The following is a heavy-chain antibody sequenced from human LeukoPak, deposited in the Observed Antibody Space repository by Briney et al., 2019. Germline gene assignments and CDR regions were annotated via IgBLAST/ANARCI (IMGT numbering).Heavy chain of an antibody. Sequence: GESLKISCKGSGYSFTSYWIGWVRQMPGKGLEWMGIIYPGDSDTRYSPSFHGQVTISADKSISTAYLQWSSLKASDTALYYCARPPRDDSSAYFSAFDLWGQGTKVTVSS. D-gene: IGHD3-22*01. CDR2: IYPGDSDT. CDR1: GYSFTSYW. V-gene: IGHV5-51*01. J-gene: IGHJ3*01. CDR3: ARPPRDDSSAYFSAFDL.